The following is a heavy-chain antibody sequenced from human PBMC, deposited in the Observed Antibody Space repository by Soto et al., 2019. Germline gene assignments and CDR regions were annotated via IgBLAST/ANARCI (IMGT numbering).Heavy chain of an antibody. V-gene: IGHV1-18*01. CDR1: DYTFTSYG. Sequence: QVQLVQSGAEVKKPGASVKVSCKASDYTFTSYGISWVRQAPGQGLEWMGWISTSIGNTNYAQKFQGRVTMTTDTSTNTAYMELRRLTSEDTGVYYCARPSTVFGDVTGWFDPWGQGTLVTVSS. CDR3: ARPSTVFGDVTGWFDP. J-gene: IGHJ5*02. D-gene: IGHD3-3*01. CDR2: ISTSIGNT.